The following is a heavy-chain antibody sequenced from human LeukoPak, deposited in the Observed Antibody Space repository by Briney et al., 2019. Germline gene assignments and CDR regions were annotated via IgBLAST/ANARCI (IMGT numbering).Heavy chain of an antibody. V-gene: IGHV1-46*01. J-gene: IGHJ4*02. CDR2: INPSGGST. CDR3: ASGAVAVAGSAPDY. CDR1: GYTFTSYY. Sequence: ASVKVSCKASGYTFTSYYMHWVRQAPGQGLEWMGIINPSGGSTSYAQKFQGRVTMTRDTSISTAYMELSRLRSDDTAVYYCASGAVAVAGSAPDYWGQGTLVTVSS. D-gene: IGHD6-19*01.